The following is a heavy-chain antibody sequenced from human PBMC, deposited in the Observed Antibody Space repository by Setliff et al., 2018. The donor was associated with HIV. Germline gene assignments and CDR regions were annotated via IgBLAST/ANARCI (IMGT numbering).Heavy chain of an antibody. CDR3: ARDLVAVANTFYYYYMDV. CDR2: INPNSGGT. Sequence: GASVKVSCKASGYTFTGYYMHWVRQAPGQGLEWMGWINPNSGGTNYAQNFQGRVTMTRDTSISTAYMELSRLRSDDTAVYYCARDLVAVANTFYYYYMDVWGKGTTVTAP. V-gene: IGHV1-2*02. J-gene: IGHJ6*03. CDR1: GYTFTGYY. D-gene: IGHD6-19*01.